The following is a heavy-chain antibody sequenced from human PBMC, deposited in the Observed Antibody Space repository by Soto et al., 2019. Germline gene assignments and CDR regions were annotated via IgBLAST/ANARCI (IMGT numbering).Heavy chain of an antibody. J-gene: IGHJ5*02. Sequence: GGSLRLSCAASGFTFSSYAMHWVRQAPGKGLEWVAVISYDGSNKYYADSVKGRFTISRDNSKNTLYLQMNSLRAEDTAVYYCARDHFTLAEDDQGPNWFDPWGQGTLVTVSS. V-gene: IGHV3-30-3*01. CDR2: ISYDGSNK. CDR1: GFTFSSYA. D-gene: IGHD3-3*02. CDR3: ARDHFTLAEDDQGPNWFDP.